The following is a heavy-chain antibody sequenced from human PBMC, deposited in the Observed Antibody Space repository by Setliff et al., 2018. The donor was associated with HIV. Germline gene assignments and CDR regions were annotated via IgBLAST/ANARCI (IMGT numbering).Heavy chain of an antibody. CDR2: INPSGGST. V-gene: IGHV1-46*01. D-gene: IGHD3-22*01. J-gene: IGHJ4*02. Sequence: ASVKVSCKASGYTFTSDYIHWVRQAPGQGLEWMGIINPSGGSTSYAQKFQGRLTMTRDTSTNTVYMELSSLRSEDTAVYYCARDYYYDSSGYRYFDYWGQGTLVTVSS. CDR1: GYTFTSDY. CDR3: ARDYYYDSSGYRYFDY.